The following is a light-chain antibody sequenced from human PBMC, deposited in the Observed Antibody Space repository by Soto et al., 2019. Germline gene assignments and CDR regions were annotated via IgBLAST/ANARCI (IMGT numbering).Light chain of an antibody. J-gene: IGKJ5*01. V-gene: IGKV1-27*01. CDR2: AAS. CDR1: HDISNY. Sequence: DLQMTQSPSSLSASVGDRVTITCRASHDISNYLAWYQQKPGEVPNLLVYAASTLQSGVPSRFSGSGSGTDFTLTISSLQPEDVATYYCQRYKSASTFGPGTRLEI. CDR3: QRYKSAST.